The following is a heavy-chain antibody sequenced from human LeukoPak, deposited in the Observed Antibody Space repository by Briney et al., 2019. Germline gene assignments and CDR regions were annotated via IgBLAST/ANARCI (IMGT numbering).Heavy chain of an antibody. CDR3: AREYSKNNWSDP. CDR1: GGSISSSSYY. Sequence: SETLSLTCTVPGGSISSSSYYWGWVRPPPGKGLEWIGSIYYSGSTYYNPSLKSRVAISVDTSKNQFSLKLSYVTAADTAVYYRAREYSKNNWSDPWGEGTLVTVSS. V-gene: IGHV4-39*01. CDR2: IYYSGST. J-gene: IGHJ5*02. D-gene: IGHD4-11*01.